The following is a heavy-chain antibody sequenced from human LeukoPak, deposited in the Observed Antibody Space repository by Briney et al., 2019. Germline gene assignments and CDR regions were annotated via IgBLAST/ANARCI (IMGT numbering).Heavy chain of an antibody. V-gene: IGHV3-74*01. J-gene: IGHJ6*03. CDR1: GFTFSTYW. CDR3: ARNSGAGYYFYMDV. CDR2: ISSDGANA. Sequence: PGGSLRLSCAASGFTFSTYWMHWVRQVPGKGLVWVSRISSDGANANYADSVKGRFTISRDNAKNTLYLQMNSLRAEDTALYYCARNSGAGYYFYMDVWGKGTAVTVSS. D-gene: IGHD3-10*01.